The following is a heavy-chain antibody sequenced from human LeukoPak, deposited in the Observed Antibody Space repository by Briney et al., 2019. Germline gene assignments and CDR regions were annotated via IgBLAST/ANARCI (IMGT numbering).Heavy chain of an antibody. CDR3: AKWTSGSGRGSHFEY. V-gene: IGHV1-46*01. J-gene: IGHJ4*02. CDR2: INPSDGAT. D-gene: IGHD3-10*01. Sequence: ASVKVSCKASGYTFTSYHMHWVRQAPGQGLEWMGIINPSDGATHYAQKFQGRVIMTRDMSTSTVYMEFGSLRAEDTAVYYCAKWTSGSGRGSHFEYWGQGTLVTVSS. CDR1: GYTFTSYH.